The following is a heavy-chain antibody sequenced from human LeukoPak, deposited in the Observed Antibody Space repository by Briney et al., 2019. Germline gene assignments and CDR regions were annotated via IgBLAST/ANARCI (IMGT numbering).Heavy chain of an antibody. Sequence: GGSLRLSCAASGFTFSSYGMHWVRQAPGKGLEWVAVISYDGSNKYYADSVKGRFTISRDNSKNTLYLQMNSLRAEDAAVYYCAEAGDSSGWDGVYWGQGTLVTVSS. V-gene: IGHV3-30*18. CDR2: ISYDGSNK. D-gene: IGHD6-19*01. J-gene: IGHJ4*02. CDR1: GFTFSSYG. CDR3: AEAGDSSGWDGVY.